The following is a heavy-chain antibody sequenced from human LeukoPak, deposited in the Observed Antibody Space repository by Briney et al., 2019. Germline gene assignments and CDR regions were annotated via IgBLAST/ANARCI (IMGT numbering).Heavy chain of an antibody. D-gene: IGHD4/OR15-4a*01. CDR1: GGTFSSYA. V-gene: IGHV1-69*13. CDR3: AREVLQQNTPRKYWFDP. Sequence: SVKVSCKASGGTFSSYAISWVRQAPGQGLEWMGGIIPIFGTANYAQKFQGRVTITADESTSTAYMELSSLRSEDTAVYYCAREVLQQNTPRKYWFDPWGQGTLVTVSS. J-gene: IGHJ5*02. CDR2: IIPIFGTA.